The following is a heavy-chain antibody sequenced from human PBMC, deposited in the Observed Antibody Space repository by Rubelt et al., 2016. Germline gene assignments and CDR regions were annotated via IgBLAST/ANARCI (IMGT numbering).Heavy chain of an antibody. Sequence: QVQLVQSGAEVKKPGASVKVSCKASGYTFTSYGISWVRQAPGQGLAWMGWISAYNGNTNSAQKHQGINSLTTDTATSTCCTGVGSLRSDDTAWCYCARERDDCGDHWGQGTLVTVSS. D-gene: IGHD2-21*02. J-gene: IGHJ4*02. CDR2: ISAYNGNT. CDR3: ARERDDCGDH. CDR1: GYTFTSYG. V-gene: IGHV1-18*01.